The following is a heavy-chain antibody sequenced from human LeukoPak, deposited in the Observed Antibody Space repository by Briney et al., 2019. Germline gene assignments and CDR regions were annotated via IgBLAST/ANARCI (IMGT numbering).Heavy chain of an antibody. D-gene: IGHD6-13*01. Sequence: PGGSLRLSCAASGFTFSDYYMSWVRQAPGKGLEWVSYISSSGSTIYYADSVKGRFTISRDNAKNSLYLQVNSVRADDTAVYYCGRNWYSEDGYWGQGTLVTVSS. V-gene: IGHV3-11*04. J-gene: IGHJ4*02. CDR1: GFTFSDYY. CDR3: GRNWYSEDGY. CDR2: ISSSGSTI.